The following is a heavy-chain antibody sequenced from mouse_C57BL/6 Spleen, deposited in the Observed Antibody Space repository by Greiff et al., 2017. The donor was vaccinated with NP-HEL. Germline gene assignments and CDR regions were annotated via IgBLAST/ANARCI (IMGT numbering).Heavy chain of an antibody. D-gene: IGHD1-1*01. Sequence: VKVVESGGGLVKPGGSLKLSCAASGFTFSSYAMSWVRQTPEKRLEWVATISDGGSYTYYPDNVKGRFTISRDNAKNNLYLQMSHLKSEDTAMYYCARYPEYYGSSYGYAMDYWGQGTSVTVSS. V-gene: IGHV5-4*03. CDR1: GFTFSSYA. CDR3: ARYPEYYGSSYGYAMDY. J-gene: IGHJ4*01. CDR2: ISDGGSYT.